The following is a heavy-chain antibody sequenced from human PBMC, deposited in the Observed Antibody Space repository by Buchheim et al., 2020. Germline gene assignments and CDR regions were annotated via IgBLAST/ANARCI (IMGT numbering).Heavy chain of an antibody. D-gene: IGHD3-9*01. V-gene: IGHV3-74*01. CDR2: INSDGSST. CDR1: GFTLSSYW. Sequence: EVQLVESGGGLVQPGGSLRLSCAASGFTLSSYWMHWVRQAPGKGLGWVSRINSDGSSTTYADSVKGRFTISRDNAKNTLFLQMNSLGAEDTAVYYCARAIDYTSYSNWYDIWGQGTL. CDR3: ARAIDYTSYSNWYDI. J-gene: IGHJ4*02.